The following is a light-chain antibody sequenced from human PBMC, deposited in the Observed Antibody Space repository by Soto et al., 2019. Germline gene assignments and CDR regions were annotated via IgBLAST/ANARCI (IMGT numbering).Light chain of an antibody. CDR2: DVS. Sequence: QSALTQPASVSGSPGQSITISCTGTSSDVGGSNYVSWYQQHPGKAPKLMIYDVSNRPSGISNRFSGSKSGNTASLTISGLQAEDEADYYCSSSTTISTYVFGSGTKVTVL. CDR3: SSSTTISTYV. CDR1: SSDVGGSNY. J-gene: IGLJ1*01. V-gene: IGLV2-14*01.